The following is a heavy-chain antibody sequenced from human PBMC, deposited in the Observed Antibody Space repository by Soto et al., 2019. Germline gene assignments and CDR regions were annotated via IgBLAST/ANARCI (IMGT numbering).Heavy chain of an antibody. Sequence: GFLRHPCAASWCTFIDYASSRVRQAPGKGLEWVSAISGSGGSTYYADSVKGRFTISRDNSKNTLYLQMNSLRAEDTAVYYCAKDSTYYYDSSGYWPHWGQGTLVTVS. D-gene: IGHD3-22*01. CDR2: ISGSGGST. CDR1: WCTFIDYA. CDR3: AKDSTYYYDSSGYWPH. J-gene: IGHJ4*02. V-gene: IGHV3-23*01.